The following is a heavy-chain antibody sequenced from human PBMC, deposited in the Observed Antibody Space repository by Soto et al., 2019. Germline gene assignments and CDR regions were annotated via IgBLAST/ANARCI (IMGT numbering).Heavy chain of an antibody. CDR1: GLTFSDCY. J-gene: IGHJ6*02. CDR3: ARVRFGEWGHAMDV. CDR2: ISSSGSSI. Sequence: QVQLVESGGGLVKPGGSLRLSCAASGLTFSDCYMNWIRQAPGKGLEWVSYISSSGSSINYAGSVKGRFTISRDNTKNSLYLQMNSLRVEDTAMYYCARVRFGEWGHAMDVWGQGTTVTVSS. D-gene: IGHD3-10*01. V-gene: IGHV3-11*01.